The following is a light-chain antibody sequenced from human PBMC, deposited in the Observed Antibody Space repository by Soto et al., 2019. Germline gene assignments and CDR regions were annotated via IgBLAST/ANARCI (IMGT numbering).Light chain of an antibody. CDR1: QSVSSSY. J-gene: IGKJ1*01. Sequence: EIVLTQSPGTLSLSPGERATLSCRASQSVSSSYLAWYQQKPGQAPRLLIYGTSSRATGIPDRFSGSGSGTDFSLTISRLETDDFAVYYCHQYGGSPTWTFGQGNKVEIK. CDR2: GTS. V-gene: IGKV3-20*01. CDR3: HQYGGSPTWT.